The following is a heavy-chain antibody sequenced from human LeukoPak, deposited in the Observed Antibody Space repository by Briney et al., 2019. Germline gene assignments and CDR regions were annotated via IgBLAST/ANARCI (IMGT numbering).Heavy chain of an antibody. J-gene: IGHJ6*02. CDR2: TYNNGST. CDR1: GGSISPYY. Sequence: SETLSLTCTVSGGSISPYYWSWLRQAPGKGLERLGFTYNNGSTNYKPSLKSRVTISADTSKHQFSLKLRTVAAADTAIYYCARHLAFGDYSLYYYYGMDVWGQGTPVTVSS. CDR3: ARHLAFGDYSLYYYYGMDV. D-gene: IGHD2-21*01. V-gene: IGHV4-59*08.